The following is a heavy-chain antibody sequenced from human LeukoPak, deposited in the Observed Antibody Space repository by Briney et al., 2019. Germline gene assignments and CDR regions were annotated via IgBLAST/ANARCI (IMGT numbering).Heavy chain of an antibody. J-gene: IGHJ6*02. Sequence: GGSLRLSCAASGFTFSNYAMSWVRQAPGKGLEWVANIRQDGSEKYYVDSVKGRFTISRDNAKNSLYLQMNSLRAEDTAVYYCARDIVVVPAASYYYYGMDVWGQGTTVTVSS. V-gene: IGHV3-7*01. CDR2: IRQDGSEK. D-gene: IGHD2-2*01. CDR1: GFTFSNYA. CDR3: ARDIVVVPAASYYYYGMDV.